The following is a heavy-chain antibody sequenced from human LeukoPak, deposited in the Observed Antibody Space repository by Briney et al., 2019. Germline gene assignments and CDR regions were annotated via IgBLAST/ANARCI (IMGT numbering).Heavy chain of an antibody. CDR3: ARGGSYFDY. V-gene: IGHV3-48*01. Sequence: GGSLRLSCAASGFVFSSYSMNWVRQAPGKGLEWVSYISSTSGIIYYADSVKGRFTISRDNAKNSLYLQMNSLRADDTAVYYCARGGSYFDYWGQGTLVTVSS. CDR1: GFVFSSYS. D-gene: IGHD1-26*01. J-gene: IGHJ4*02. CDR2: ISSTSGII.